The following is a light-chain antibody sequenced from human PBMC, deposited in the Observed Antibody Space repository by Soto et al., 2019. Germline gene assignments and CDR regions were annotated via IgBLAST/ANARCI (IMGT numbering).Light chain of an antibody. CDR3: MQALQTPWT. CDR2: LGS. CDR1: QSLLHSNGYNY. Sequence: DIVMTQSPLSLPVTPGEPASISCRSSQSLLHSNGYNYLDWYLQKPGQSPQLLIYLGSNRASGVPDRFSGSGSGTYFTLKLSRVEAEDVGVYYCMQALQTPWTFGQGTKVEIK. J-gene: IGKJ1*01. V-gene: IGKV2-28*01.